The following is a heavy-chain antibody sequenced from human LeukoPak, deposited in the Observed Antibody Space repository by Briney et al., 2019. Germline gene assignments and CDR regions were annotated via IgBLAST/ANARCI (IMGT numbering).Heavy chain of an antibody. D-gene: IGHD1-14*01. CDR3: ATHQNRGESQRPDDY. CDR2: IIPIFGTA. J-gene: IGHJ4*02. V-gene: IGHV1-69*01. Sequence: GSSVKVSCKASGGTCSSYAISWVRQAPGQGLEWMGGIIPIFGTANYAQKFQGRVTITADESTSTAYMELSSLRSEDTAVYYCATHQNRGESQRPDDYWGQGTLVTVSS. CDR1: GGTCSSYA.